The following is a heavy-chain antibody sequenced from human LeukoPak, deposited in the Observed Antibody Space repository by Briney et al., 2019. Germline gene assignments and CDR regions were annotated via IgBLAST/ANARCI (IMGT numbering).Heavy chain of an antibody. Sequence: GGSLRLSCAASGFAFTSYSMNWVRQAPGKGLEWVSTISGGGGSTYYADSVKGRFTISRDNSKNTLYLQVNSLRAEDTAVYYCAKDHSSWYYWGQGTLVTVSS. D-gene: IGHD6-13*01. J-gene: IGHJ4*02. V-gene: IGHV3-23*01. CDR2: ISGGGGST. CDR3: AKDHSSWYY. CDR1: GFAFTSYS.